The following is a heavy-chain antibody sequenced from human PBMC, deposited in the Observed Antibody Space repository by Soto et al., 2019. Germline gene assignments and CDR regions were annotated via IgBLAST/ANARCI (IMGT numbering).Heavy chain of an antibody. Sequence: SETLSLTCTVSGGSISSGDYYWSWIRQPPGKGLEWIGYIYYSGSTYYNPSLKSRVTISVDTSKNQFSLKLSSVTAADTAVYYCARDGGIVGATAYYYYGMDVWGQGTTVTVSS. V-gene: IGHV4-30-4*01. CDR1: GGSISSGDYY. CDR2: IYYSGST. D-gene: IGHD1-26*01. J-gene: IGHJ6*02. CDR3: ARDGGIVGATAYYYYGMDV.